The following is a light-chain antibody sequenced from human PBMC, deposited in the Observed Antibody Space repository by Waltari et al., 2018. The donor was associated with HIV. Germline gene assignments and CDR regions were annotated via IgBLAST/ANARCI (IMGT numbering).Light chain of an antibody. CDR3: LQSFKTPLT. Sequence: DIQMTQSPSSLSASVGDRVTLTCRSSQDINKYLNWFQQKPGQAPKILIHGATRLESGLPSRFRGIGSGTDFSLTISSLQPEDFATYFCLQSFKTPLTFGPGTKIEIK. J-gene: IGKJ1*01. CDR2: GAT. V-gene: IGKV1-39*01. CDR1: QDINKY.